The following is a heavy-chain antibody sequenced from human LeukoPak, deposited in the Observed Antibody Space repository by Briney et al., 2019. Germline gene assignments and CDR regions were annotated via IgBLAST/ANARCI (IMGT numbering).Heavy chain of an antibody. Sequence: GASVKVSCKASGYTFTGYYIHWVRQAPGQGLEWMGRINPNSGGINYAQKFQGRVTMTRDTSISTAYMELSRLRSDDTAVYYCARDIVGIGYYDSSGHEDYWGQGSLVTVSS. CDR1: GYTFTGYY. CDR2: INPNSGGI. D-gene: IGHD3-22*01. CDR3: ARDIVGIGYYDSSGHEDY. V-gene: IGHV1-2*06. J-gene: IGHJ4*02.